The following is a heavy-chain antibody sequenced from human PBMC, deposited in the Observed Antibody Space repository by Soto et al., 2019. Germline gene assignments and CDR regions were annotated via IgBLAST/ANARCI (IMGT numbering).Heavy chain of an antibody. V-gene: IGHV3-21*01. CDR3: ARDMRYSRRNDY. CDR1: GFTFSSYS. D-gene: IGHD6-13*01. J-gene: IGHJ4*02. Sequence: EVQLVESGGGLVKPGGSLRLSCAASGFTFSSYSMNWVRQAPGKGLEWVSSISSSSSYIYYADSVKGRFTISRDNAKNSLYLQMNSLRAEDTAVYYCARDMRYSRRNDYWGKGTLVTVSS. CDR2: ISSSSSYI.